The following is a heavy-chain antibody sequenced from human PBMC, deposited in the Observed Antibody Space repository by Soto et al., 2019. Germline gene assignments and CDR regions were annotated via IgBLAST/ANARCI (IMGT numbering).Heavy chain of an antibody. CDR3: SRETLWFGESLKP. J-gene: IGHJ4*02. V-gene: IGHV3-74*01. CDR2: INGDGSRT. Sequence: EVQLVESGGGSVQTGGSLRISCAASGFTFGSYWMDWVRQAPGKGLVWVSRINGDGSRTAYADSVKGRFTISRDNAQNTVYLQMNSLRSDDTAVYYCSRETLWFGESLKPGGQGTLVTVSS. CDR1: GFTFGSYW. D-gene: IGHD3-10*01.